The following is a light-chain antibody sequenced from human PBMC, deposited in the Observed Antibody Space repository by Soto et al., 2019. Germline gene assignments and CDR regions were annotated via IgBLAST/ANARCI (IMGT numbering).Light chain of an antibody. J-gene: IGKJ1*01. Sequence: EIVLTQSPGTLSLSPGERATLSCRASQSVSSNYLAWYQQKPGQAPRLLIYGASSRATGIPDRFSGSGSGTDLTLTTSRLEPEDFAVFCYQQYGSSFRFGQGTNVEIK. CDR2: GAS. CDR1: QSVSSNY. V-gene: IGKV3-20*01. CDR3: QQYGSSFR.